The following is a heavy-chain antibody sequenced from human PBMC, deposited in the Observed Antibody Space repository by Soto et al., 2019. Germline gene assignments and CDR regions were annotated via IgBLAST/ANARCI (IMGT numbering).Heavy chain of an antibody. CDR1: GGSISSYY. J-gene: IGHJ6*02. Sequence: QVQLQESGPGLVKPSETLSLTCTVSGGSISSYYWSWIRQPPGKGLEWIGYIYYSQSTNYNPSLKSRVTISVDTSKNQFSLKLSSVTAADTAVYYCARAVTLPSGMDVWGQGTTVTVSS. CDR2: IYYSQST. D-gene: IGHD4-17*01. V-gene: IGHV4-59*01. CDR3: ARAVTLPSGMDV.